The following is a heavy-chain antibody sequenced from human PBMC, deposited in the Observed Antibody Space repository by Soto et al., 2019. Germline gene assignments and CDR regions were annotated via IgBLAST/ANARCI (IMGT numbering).Heavy chain of an antibody. CDR1: GFTVSNYG. J-gene: IGHJ4*01. D-gene: IGHD4-17*01. CDR3: ARDDDYPDNVFYY. V-gene: IGHV3-33*01. CDR2: ILKDGSDQ. Sequence: QVQLAESGGGVVQPGRSLRLSCAATGFTVSNYGMQWVRQATGKGLEWVAVILKDGSDQKYADSMKGRFTISRDNSENTLYLHMNSLRAEYTAVYYCARDDDYPDNVFYYWSHGTLVTVSS.